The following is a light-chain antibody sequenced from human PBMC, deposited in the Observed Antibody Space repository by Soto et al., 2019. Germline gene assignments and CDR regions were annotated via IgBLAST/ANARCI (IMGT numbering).Light chain of an antibody. J-gene: IGKJ1*01. V-gene: IGKV1-8*01. CDR3: QQYYSYPLT. CDR1: QGISSY. Sequence: MTQSPATLSVSPGERATLSCRASQGISSYLAWYQQKPGKAPKLLIYAASTLQSGVPSRFSGSGSGTDFTLTISCLQSEDFATYYCQQYYSYPLTFGQGTKVEIK. CDR2: AAS.